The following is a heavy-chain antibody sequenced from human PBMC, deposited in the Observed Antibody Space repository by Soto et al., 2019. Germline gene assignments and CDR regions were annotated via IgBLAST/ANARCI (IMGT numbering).Heavy chain of an antibody. D-gene: IGHD6-19*01. V-gene: IGHV1-18*01. J-gene: IGHJ6*03. CDR1: GYTFTIYG. CDR3: ARAEQWPFHYYMDV. Sequence: AAVKVSCKAAGYTFTIYGISWVRQAPGQGLEGMGWISAYNGNTNYAEKLQGRGTMTTDTSTRTAYMELRSLRSDDTAVYYCARAEQWPFHYYMDVWGKGTTVTVSS. CDR2: ISAYNGNT.